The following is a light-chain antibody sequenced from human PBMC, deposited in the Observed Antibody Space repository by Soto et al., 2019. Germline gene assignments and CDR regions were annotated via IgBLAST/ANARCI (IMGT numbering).Light chain of an antibody. Sequence: EIVLTQSPATLSLSPGEKATLSCRPSQGLTSNLAWYQQKPGQAPRLLIYDASNRATGIPARFSGSGSGTDFTLTISSLEPEDFAVYYCQQRSNWPPLTFGGGTKVEIK. V-gene: IGKV3-11*01. CDR2: DAS. CDR1: QGLTSN. CDR3: QQRSNWPPLT. J-gene: IGKJ4*01.